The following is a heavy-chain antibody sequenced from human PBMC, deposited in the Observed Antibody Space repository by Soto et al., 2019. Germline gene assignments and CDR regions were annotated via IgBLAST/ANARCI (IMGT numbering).Heavy chain of an antibody. CDR1: GGTFSSYA. J-gene: IGHJ4*02. D-gene: IGHD3-16*02. CDR3: ARDRGYDYVWGSYRYRYFDY. Sequence: ASVKVSCKASGGTFSSYAISWVRQAPGQGLEWMGGIIPIFGTANYAQKFQGRVTITADESTSTAYMELSSLRSEDTAVYYCARDRGYDYVWGSYRYRYFDYWGQGTLVTVSS. V-gene: IGHV1-69*13. CDR2: IIPIFGTA.